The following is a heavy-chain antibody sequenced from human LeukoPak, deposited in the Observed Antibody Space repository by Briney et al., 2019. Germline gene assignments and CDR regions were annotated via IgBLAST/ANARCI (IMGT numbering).Heavy chain of an antibody. CDR3: ARVLFFPSSGMGFDP. J-gene: IGHJ5*02. CDR2: FYSGGST. CDR1: GLPVITNY. V-gene: IGHV3-53*05. D-gene: IGHD6-25*01. Sequence: GGSLGLSFEALGLPVITNYGAGVRKPPGKGLGWVQVFYSGGSTYYADSVKGRFTVSRDNSKNTLYLQMHSLRGEDTAVYYCARVLFFPSSGMGFDPWGQGTLVTVSS.